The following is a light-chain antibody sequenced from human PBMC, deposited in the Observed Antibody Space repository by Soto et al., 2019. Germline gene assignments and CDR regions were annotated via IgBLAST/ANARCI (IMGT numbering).Light chain of an antibody. CDR2: DVT. CDR1: SSDIGAYNY. V-gene: IGLV2-14*01. J-gene: IGLJ1*01. Sequence: QSALTQPASVSGSPGQSITISCAGTSSDIGAYNYVSWYQQYPGRAPKLMIYDVTERPSGVSSRFSGSKSGNTASLTISGLQADDEADYYCSSYTTNWGYVFGTGTKLTVL. CDR3: SSYTTNWGYV.